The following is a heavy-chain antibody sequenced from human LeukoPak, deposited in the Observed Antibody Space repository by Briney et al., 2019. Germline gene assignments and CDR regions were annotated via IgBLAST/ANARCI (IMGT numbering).Heavy chain of an antibody. CDR2: INPNSGGT. CDR3: ARFGLYSNFLHRDAFDI. V-gene: IGHV1-2*06. Sequence: ASVKVSCKASGYTITGYYMHWVRQAPGQGLEWMGRINPNSGGTNYAQKFQGRVTMTRDTSISTAYMELSRLRSDDTAVYYCARFGLYSNFLHRDAFDIWGQGTMVTVSP. J-gene: IGHJ3*02. CDR1: GYTITGYY. D-gene: IGHD4-11*01.